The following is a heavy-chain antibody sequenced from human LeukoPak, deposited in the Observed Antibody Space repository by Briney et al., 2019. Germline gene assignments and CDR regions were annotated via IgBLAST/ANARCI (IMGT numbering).Heavy chain of an antibody. Sequence: SETLSLTCTVSGGSISSYYWSWIRQPAGEGLEWIGRIYTSGSTNYNPSLKSRVTMSVDTSKNQFSLKLSSVTAADTAVYYCARESIAAAGTGIDYWGQGTLVTVSS. V-gene: IGHV4-4*07. CDR1: GGSISSYY. CDR2: IYTSGST. CDR3: ARESIAAAGTGIDY. J-gene: IGHJ4*02. D-gene: IGHD6-13*01.